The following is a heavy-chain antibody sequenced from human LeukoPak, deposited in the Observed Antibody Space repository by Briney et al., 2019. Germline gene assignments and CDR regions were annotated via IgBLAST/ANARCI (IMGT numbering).Heavy chain of an antibody. Sequence: GRSLRLSCAASGFTFSSYGMHWVRQAPGKGLEWVAVISYDGRNKYYADSVKGRFTISRDNPKNTLYLQMNSLRAEDTAVYYCAKEFTPHKDGYNPLDYWGQGTLVTVSS. CDR2: ISYDGRNK. D-gene: IGHD5-24*01. V-gene: IGHV3-30*18. J-gene: IGHJ4*02. CDR3: AKEFTPHKDGYNPLDY. CDR1: GFTFSSYG.